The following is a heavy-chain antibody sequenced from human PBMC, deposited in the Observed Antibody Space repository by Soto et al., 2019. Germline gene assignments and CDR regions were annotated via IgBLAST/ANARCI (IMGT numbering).Heavy chain of an antibody. CDR2: ISAYNGNT. D-gene: IGHD2-2*02. V-gene: IGHV1-18*01. Sequence: QVQLVQSGAEVKKPGASVKVSCKASGYTFTSYGISWVRQAPGQGLEWMGWISAYNGNTNYAQKLQGRVTMTTDTSTSTAYMELRSLRSDDTAVYYCAGVDYVVPAAIRRWFDPWGQGTLVTVSS. CDR3: AGVDYVVPAAIRRWFDP. CDR1: GYTFTSYG. J-gene: IGHJ5*02.